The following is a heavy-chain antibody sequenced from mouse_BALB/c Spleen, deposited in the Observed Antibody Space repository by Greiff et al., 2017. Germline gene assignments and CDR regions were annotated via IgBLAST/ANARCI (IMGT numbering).Heavy chain of an antibody. CDR2: IYPGDGDT. J-gene: IGHJ2*01. CDR1: GYTFTSYW. D-gene: IGHD1-1*02. Sequence: QVQLQQPGAELVKPGASVKMSCKASGYTFTSYWMQWVKQRPGQGLEWIGAIYPGDGDTRYTQKFKGKATLTADKSSSTAYMQLSSLASEDSAVYYCARSGGGLDYWGQGTTLTVSS. CDR3: ARSGGGLDY. V-gene: IGHV1-87*01.